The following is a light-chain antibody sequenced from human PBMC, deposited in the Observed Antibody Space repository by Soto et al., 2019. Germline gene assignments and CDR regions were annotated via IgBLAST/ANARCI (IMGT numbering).Light chain of an antibody. CDR1: QNIRKY. CDR2: GAS. J-gene: IGKJ2*01. Sequence: DIQMTQSPSSLSASSGDRVTITCRATQNIRKYLIWYQQKPGRPPKVLVYGASNLQSGVSSRFSGDGFGTEFSLTINSLRPEDFATYYCQQSYNLPRTFGQGTTLETK. V-gene: IGKV1-39*01. CDR3: QQSYNLPRT.